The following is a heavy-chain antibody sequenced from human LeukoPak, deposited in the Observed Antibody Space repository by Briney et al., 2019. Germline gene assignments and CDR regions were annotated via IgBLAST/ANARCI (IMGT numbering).Heavy chain of an antibody. CDR3: AKGLSLVRSLFQH. CDR1: GFTFSSYA. Sequence: GGSLRLSCAASGFTFSSYAMSWVRQAPGKGLEWVSAISGSGGSTYYADSVKGRFTISRGNSKNTLYLQMNSLRAEDTAVYYCAKGLSLVRSLFQHWGQGTLVTVSS. CDR2: ISGSGGST. J-gene: IGHJ1*01. D-gene: IGHD2-8*01. V-gene: IGHV3-23*01.